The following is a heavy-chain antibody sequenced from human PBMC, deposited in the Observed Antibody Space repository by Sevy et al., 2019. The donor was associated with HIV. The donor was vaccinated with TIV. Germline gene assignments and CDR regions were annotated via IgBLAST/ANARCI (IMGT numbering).Heavy chain of an antibody. CDR2: INPSGGST. Sequence: ASVKVSCKASGYTFTSYYMHWVRQAPGQGLEWMGIINPSGGSTSYAQKFQGRVTMTRDTSTSTVYMELSSLSSEDTAGYYCARGGGVLLWFGGLLHYGMDVWGQGTTVTVSS. D-gene: IGHD3-10*01. CDR3: ARGGGVLLWFGGLLHYGMDV. V-gene: IGHV1-46*01. J-gene: IGHJ6*02. CDR1: GYTFTSYY.